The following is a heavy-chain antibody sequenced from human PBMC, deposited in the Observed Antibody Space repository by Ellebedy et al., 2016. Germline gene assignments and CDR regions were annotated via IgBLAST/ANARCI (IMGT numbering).Heavy chain of an antibody. D-gene: IGHD4-11*01. Sequence: ASVKVSCKASGYTFTSYYMHWVRQAPGQGLEWMGIINPSGGSTSYAQKLQGRVTMTRDTSTRTVYMELSSLRSEDTAVYYCARGVSNYANYYYYGMDVWGQGTTVTVSS. CDR1: GYTFTSYY. J-gene: IGHJ6*02. V-gene: IGHV1-46*04. CDR3: ARGVSNYANYYYYGMDV. CDR2: INPSGGST.